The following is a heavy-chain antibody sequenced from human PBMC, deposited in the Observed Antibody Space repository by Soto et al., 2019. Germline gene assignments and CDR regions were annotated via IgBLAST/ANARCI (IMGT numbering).Heavy chain of an antibody. CDR1: GGSVSSGSYY. CDR3: ARAGLGDGSDY. V-gene: IGHV4-61*01. D-gene: IGHD1-26*01. CDR2: IYYSGST. J-gene: IGHJ4*02. Sequence: QVQLQESGPGLVKPSETLSLTCSVSGGSVSSGSYYWSWIRQPPGKGLEWIGYIYYSGSTKYNPPLKSRFTISVDTSKNQFALKLSSVTAADTAVYYCARAGLGDGSDYWGQGTLVTVSS.